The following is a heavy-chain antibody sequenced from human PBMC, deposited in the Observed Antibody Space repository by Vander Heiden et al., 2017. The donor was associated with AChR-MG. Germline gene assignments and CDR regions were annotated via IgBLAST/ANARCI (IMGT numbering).Heavy chain of an antibody. CDR2: IHYDGSNK. J-gene: IGHJ5*02. Sequence: QVQLVESGGGVVQPGGSLRLSCAASGFTFSSYGMHWVRQAPGKGLEWVAFIHYDGSNKYSADSVKGRFTISRDNSKNTLYLRMNSLRPEDTAVYYCAKDGIQLWSAWGQGTLVTVSS. CDR1: GFTFSSYG. CDR3: AKDGIQLWSA. D-gene: IGHD5-18*01. V-gene: IGHV3-30*02.